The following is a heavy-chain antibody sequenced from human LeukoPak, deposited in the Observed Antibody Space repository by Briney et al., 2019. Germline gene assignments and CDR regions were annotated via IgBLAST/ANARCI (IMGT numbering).Heavy chain of an antibody. CDR3: ARGVDY. D-gene: IGHD2-8*01. Sequence: GGSLRLSCAASGFTFSSYWMHWVRQAPGKGLVWVSRVSSDGRNTIYADSVKGRFTISRDNAMNTLYLQMNSLRAEDTAVYYCARGVDYWGQGTLVTVSS. J-gene: IGHJ4*02. CDR2: VSSDGRNT. CDR1: GFTFSSYW. V-gene: IGHV3-74*01.